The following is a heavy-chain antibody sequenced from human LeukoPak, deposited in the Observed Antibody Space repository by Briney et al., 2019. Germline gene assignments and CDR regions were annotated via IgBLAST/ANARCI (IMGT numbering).Heavy chain of an antibody. CDR3: ARAYNWNDGGSWFDP. J-gene: IGHJ5*02. CDR1: GFTFSSYS. CDR2: MSSSNSNI. V-gene: IGHV3-48*01. D-gene: IGHD1-1*01. Sequence: AGGSLRLSCAASGFTFSSYSMNWVRQAPRKRREGVSYMSSSNSNIYYADSVKGRFTISRDNAKNSLYLQMNSLRAEDTAVYYCARAYNWNDGGSWFDPWGQGTLVTVSS.